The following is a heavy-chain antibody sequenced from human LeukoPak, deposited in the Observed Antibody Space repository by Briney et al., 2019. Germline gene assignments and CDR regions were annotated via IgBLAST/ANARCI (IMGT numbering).Heavy chain of an antibody. J-gene: IGHJ4*02. Sequence: GGSLRLSCAASGFTFSTYWMSWVRQAPGKGLEGVASLKQDGSEKHYVDSVKGRFTISRDNAKNSLYLQMNSLRAEDTAVYYCARYGYNSALDYWGQGTLVTVSS. CDR3: ARYGYNSALDY. CDR2: LKQDGSEK. CDR1: GFTFSTYW. V-gene: IGHV3-7*04. D-gene: IGHD6-19*01.